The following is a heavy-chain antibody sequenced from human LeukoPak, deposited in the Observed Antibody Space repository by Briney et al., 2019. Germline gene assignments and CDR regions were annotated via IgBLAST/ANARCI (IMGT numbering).Heavy chain of an antibody. Sequence: SLRLXXXXSGFTFXXYAMHWVRQAPGKGLEWVAVIWYDGSNKYYADSVKGRFTISRDNSKNTLYLQMNSLRAEDTAVYYCARQGDIATGFDYWGEGTLVTVSS. CDR3: ARQGDIATGFDY. V-gene: IGHV3-33*01. D-gene: IGHD5-12*01. J-gene: IGHJ4*02. CDR1: GFTFXXYA. CDR2: IWYDGSNK.